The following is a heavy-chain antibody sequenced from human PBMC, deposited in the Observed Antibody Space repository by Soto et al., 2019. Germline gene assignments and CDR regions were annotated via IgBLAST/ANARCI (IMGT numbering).Heavy chain of an antibody. J-gene: IGHJ4*02. CDR1: GYSFTRYD. CDR3: ARVEGFFPAFDY. V-gene: IGHV1-8*01. CDR2: MNPNSGNT. Sequence: QVQLVQSGADVKKPGTSMKVSCKASGYSFTRYDINWVRQVPGQGLEWMGWMNPNSGNTGYAQKFQGRVTMTRNTSIATAYMELSNLRHDDTAVYYGARVEGFFPAFDYWGQGNLVTVSS.